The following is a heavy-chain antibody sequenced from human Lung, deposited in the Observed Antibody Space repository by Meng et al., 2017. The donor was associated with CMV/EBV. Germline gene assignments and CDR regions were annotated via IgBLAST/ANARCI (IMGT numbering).Heavy chain of an antibody. Sequence: SGGSVSSGSYYWSWIRQPPGKTLEWIGYIYYSGSTNYNSSLKGRVIISADTSKNQFSLKLSSVTAADTAVCYCARGGGTTVAPTLDYWGQGTLVTVSS. V-gene: IGHV4-61*01. CDR3: ARGGGTTVAPTLDY. J-gene: IGHJ4*02. CDR2: IYYSGST. D-gene: IGHD4-23*01. CDR1: GGSVSSGSYY.